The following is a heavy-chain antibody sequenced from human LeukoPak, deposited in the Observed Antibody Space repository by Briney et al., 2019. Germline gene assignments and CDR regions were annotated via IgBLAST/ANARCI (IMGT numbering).Heavy chain of an antibody. CDR2: IYYSGST. CDR1: GGSISSSSYY. CDR3: ARIMSEDSSGRVDY. Sequence: SETLSLTCTVSGGSISSSSYYWGWIRQPPGKGLEWIGSIYYSGSTYYNPSLKSRVTISVDTSKNQFSLKLSSVTAADTAVYYCARIMSEDSSGRVDYWGQGTLVTVSS. V-gene: IGHV4-39*07. D-gene: IGHD6-19*01. J-gene: IGHJ4*02.